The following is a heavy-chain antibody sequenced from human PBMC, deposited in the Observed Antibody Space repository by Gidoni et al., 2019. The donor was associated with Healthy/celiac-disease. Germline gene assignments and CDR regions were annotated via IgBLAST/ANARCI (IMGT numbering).Heavy chain of an antibody. V-gene: IGHV4-34*01. CDR1: GGSFSGYY. CDR2: INHSGST. D-gene: IGHD3-10*01. CDR3: AIYTLPRGVYFDY. J-gene: IGHJ4*02. Sequence: QVQLQQWGAGLLKPSETLSLTCAVYGGSFSGYYWSWIRQPPGKGLEWIGEINHSGSTNYNPSLKSRVTISVDTSKNQFSLKLSSVTAADTAVYYCAIYTLPRGVYFDYWGQGTLVTVSS.